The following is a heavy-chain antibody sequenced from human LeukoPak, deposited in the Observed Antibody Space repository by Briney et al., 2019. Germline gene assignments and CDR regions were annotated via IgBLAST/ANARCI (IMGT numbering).Heavy chain of an antibody. CDR1: GGTFSSYA. Sequence: GASVKVTCKASGGTFSSYAISWVRQAPGQGLEWMGWIIPNNGVTSYAQKFQGRVTMTRDTSINTGYMELRRLKSDDTAVYFCARSLFSSSWSAFDYWGQGILVTVSS. CDR2: IIPNNGVT. J-gene: IGHJ4*02. CDR3: ARSLFSSSWSAFDY. V-gene: IGHV1-2*02. D-gene: IGHD6-13*01.